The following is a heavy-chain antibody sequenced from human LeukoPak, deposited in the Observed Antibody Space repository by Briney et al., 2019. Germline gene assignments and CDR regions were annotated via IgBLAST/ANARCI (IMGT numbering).Heavy chain of an antibody. CDR3: ARRRYCSGGSCYSYYFDY. CDR2: INHSGST. J-gene: IGHJ4*02. Sequence: KPSETLSLTCAVYGGSFSGYYWSWIRQPPGKGLEWIGEINHSGSTNYNPSLKSRVTISVDTSKNQFSLKLSSVTAADTAVYYCARRRYCSGGSCYSYYFDYWGQGTLVTVSS. D-gene: IGHD2-15*01. CDR1: GGSFSGYY. V-gene: IGHV4-34*01.